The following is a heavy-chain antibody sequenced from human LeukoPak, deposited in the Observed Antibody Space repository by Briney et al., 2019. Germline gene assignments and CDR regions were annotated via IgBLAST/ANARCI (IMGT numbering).Heavy chain of an antibody. CDR2: IYYSGST. CDR3: ASFSGECSGGSCYSDRGIDY. CDR1: GGSFSGYY. V-gene: IGHV4-59*01. J-gene: IGHJ4*02. Sequence: PSETLSLTCAVYGGSFSGYYWSWIRQPPGKGLEWIGYIYYSGSTNYNPSLKSRVTISVDTSKNQFSLKLSSVTAADTAVYYCASFSGECSGGSCYSDRGIDYWGQGTLVTVSS. D-gene: IGHD2-15*01.